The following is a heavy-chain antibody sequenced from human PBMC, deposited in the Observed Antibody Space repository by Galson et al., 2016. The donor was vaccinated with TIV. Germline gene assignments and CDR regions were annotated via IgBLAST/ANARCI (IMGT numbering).Heavy chain of an antibody. D-gene: IGHD3-3*01. J-gene: IGHJ6*02. V-gene: IGHV3-30*02. CDR1: GFTFSTYV. CDR2: VRYDGSHK. Sequence: SLRLSCAASGFTFSTYVMHRVRQAPGKGLEWGAFVRYDGSHKNYADSVKGRFTISRDNSKYTLYLQMNSLRAEDTAVYYRAKGLAIFGVIPPWGGMDVWGQGTTVTVSS. CDR3: AKGLAIFGVIPPWGGMDV.